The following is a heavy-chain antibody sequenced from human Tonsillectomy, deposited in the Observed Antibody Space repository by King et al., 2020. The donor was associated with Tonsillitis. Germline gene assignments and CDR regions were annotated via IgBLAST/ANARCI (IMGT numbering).Heavy chain of an antibody. J-gene: IGHJ6*03. Sequence: VQLQQWGARLLKPSETLSLTCAVSGGSFSAYYWSWIRQPPGKGLEWIGEISPSGSTNYNPSLKSRVTISVDTSTNQLSLKLSSVTAADTAVYYCAVGNAYRSGYYYYTDVWGKGTTVTVSS. CDR3: AVGNAYRSGYYYYTDV. CDR1: GGSFSAYY. CDR2: ISPSGST. D-gene: IGHD4-23*01. V-gene: IGHV4-34*01.